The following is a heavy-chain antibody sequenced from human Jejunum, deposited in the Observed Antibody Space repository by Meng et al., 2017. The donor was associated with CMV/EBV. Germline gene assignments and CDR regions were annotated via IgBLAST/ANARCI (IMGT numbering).Heavy chain of an antibody. CDR3: AKGSLGYCTSSSCLADS. V-gene: IGHV4-59*01. CDR2: IYNSAST. J-gene: IGHJ4*02. Sequence: ASTTISYWRWIRRPPGKGLEWIGYIYNSASTNYGPSLKSRVTISVDTSRKQFSLKLTSVTAADTAVYYCAKGSLGYCTSSSCLADSWGQGTLVTVSS. CDR1: ASTTISY. D-gene: IGHD2-2*01.